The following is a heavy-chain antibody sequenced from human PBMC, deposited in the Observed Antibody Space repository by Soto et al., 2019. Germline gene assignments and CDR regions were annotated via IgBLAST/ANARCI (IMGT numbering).Heavy chain of an antibody. CDR3: ARESDYPRGDGYYGMDV. CDR1: GFTFSSYA. CDR2: SSGGGFAIST. Sequence: EVQLLESGGGLVQPGGSLRLSCAASGFTFSSYAMSWVRQAPGKGLEWVSGSSGGGFAISTDYADSVKGRFTIPRDNSKNTLYLQMNSLRAEDTAVYYCARESDYPRGDGYYGMDVWGQGTTVTVS. J-gene: IGHJ6*02. D-gene: IGHD4-17*01. V-gene: IGHV3-23*01.